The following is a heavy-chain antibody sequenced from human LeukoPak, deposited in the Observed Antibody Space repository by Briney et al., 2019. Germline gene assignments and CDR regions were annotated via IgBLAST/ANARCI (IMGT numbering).Heavy chain of an antibody. Sequence: SSETLSLTCAVYGGSFSGYYWSWIRQPPGKGLEWIGEINHSGSTNYNPSLKSRVTISVDTSKNQFSLKLSSVTAADTAVYYCARELRRRYFDYWGQGTLVTVSS. V-gene: IGHV4-34*01. CDR2: INHSGST. CDR3: ARELRRRYFDY. CDR1: GGSFSGYY. D-gene: IGHD1-1*01. J-gene: IGHJ4*02.